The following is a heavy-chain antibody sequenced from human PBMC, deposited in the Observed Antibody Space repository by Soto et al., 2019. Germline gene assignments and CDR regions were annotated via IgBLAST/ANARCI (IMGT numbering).Heavy chain of an antibody. J-gene: IGHJ4*02. CDR1: GFAFSGYW. CDR2: IKQDGSEK. D-gene: IGHD5-12*01. CDR3: ACATSVDAY. V-gene: IGHV3-7*01. Sequence: EVQLVESGGDLVQPGGSLRLSCAASGFAFSGYWMSWVRQAPGKGLEGVANIKQDGSEKYYVDSVKGRFTISRDNAKNALYLQMNSLRVEDTAVYYCACATSVDAYGGQGTLVTVSS.